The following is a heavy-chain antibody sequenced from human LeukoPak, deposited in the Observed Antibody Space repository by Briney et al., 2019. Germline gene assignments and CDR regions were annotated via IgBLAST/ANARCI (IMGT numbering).Heavy chain of an antibody. Sequence: SETLSLTCNVSGGSISSSSYYWGWIRQPPGKGLEWIGRMYYSGSSYYNPSLKSRVTISVDTSKNQFSLKLSSVTAAATAVYYCARVGSGYSGRIFDYWGQGTLVTVSS. J-gene: IGHJ4*02. D-gene: IGHD5-12*01. CDR3: ARVGSGYSGRIFDY. V-gene: IGHV4-39*07. CDR2: MYYSGSS. CDR1: GGSISSSSYY.